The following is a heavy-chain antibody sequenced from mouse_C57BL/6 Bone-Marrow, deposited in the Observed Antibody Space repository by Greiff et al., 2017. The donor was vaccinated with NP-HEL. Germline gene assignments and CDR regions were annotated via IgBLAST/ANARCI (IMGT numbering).Heavy chain of an antibody. CDR3: ARRGGSRLGPDWYFDV. V-gene: IGHV1-81*01. CDR2: IYPRSGNT. J-gene: IGHJ1*03. CDR1: GYTFTSYG. D-gene: IGHD1-1*01. Sequence: QVQLQQSGAELARPGASVKLSCKASGYTFTSYGISWVKQRTGQGLEWIGEIYPRSGNTYYNEKFKGKATLTADKSSSTAYMELRSLTSEDSAVYFCARRGGSRLGPDWYFDVWGTGTTVTVSS.